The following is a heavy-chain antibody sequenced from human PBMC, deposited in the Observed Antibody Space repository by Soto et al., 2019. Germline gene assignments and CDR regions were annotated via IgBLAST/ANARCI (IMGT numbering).Heavy chain of an antibody. CDR3: AKDLHYDGMDV. J-gene: IGHJ6*02. V-gene: IGHV3-30*18. CDR1: GFTFSSYG. CDR2: ISYDGSNK. Sequence: GGSLRLSCAASGFTFSSYGMHWVRQAPGKGLEWVAVISYDGSNKYYADSVKGRFTISRDNSKNTLYLQMNSLRAEDTAVYYCAKDLHYDGMDVWGQGTTVTVSS.